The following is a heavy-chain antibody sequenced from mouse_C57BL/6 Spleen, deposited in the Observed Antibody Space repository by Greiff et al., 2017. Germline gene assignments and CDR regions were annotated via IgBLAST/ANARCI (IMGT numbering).Heavy chain of an antibody. J-gene: IGHJ2*01. Sequence: VQLQQSGAELARPGASVKLSCKASGYTFTSYGISWVKQRTGQGLEWIGEIYPRSGNNYYNEKFKGKATLTADKSSSTAYMELRSLTSEDSAVYFCARNYYGSSVDYWGQGTTLTVSS. D-gene: IGHD1-1*01. CDR2: IYPRSGNN. CDR1: GYTFTSYG. CDR3: ARNYYGSSVDY. V-gene: IGHV1-81*01.